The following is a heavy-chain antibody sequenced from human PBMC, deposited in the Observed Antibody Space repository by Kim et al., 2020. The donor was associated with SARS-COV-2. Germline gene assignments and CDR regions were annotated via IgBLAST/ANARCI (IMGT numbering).Heavy chain of an antibody. Sequence: GGSLRLSCAASGFTVSSNYMSWVRQAPGKGLEWVSVIYSGGSTYYADSVKGRFTISRHNSKNTLYLQMNSLRAEDTAVYYCARGRHSSSWYSFGMDVWGQGTTVTVSS. CDR3: ARGRHSSSWYSFGMDV. CDR1: GFTVSSNY. D-gene: IGHD6-13*01. V-gene: IGHV3-53*04. CDR2: IYSGGST. J-gene: IGHJ6*02.